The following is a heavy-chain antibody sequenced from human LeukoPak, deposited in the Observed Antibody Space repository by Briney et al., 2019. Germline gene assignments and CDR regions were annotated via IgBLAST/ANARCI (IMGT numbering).Heavy chain of an antibody. D-gene: IGHD5-12*01. V-gene: IGHV3-23*01. CDR2: ISGSGGST. Sequence: GGSLRLSCAASGFTFSSYAMSWVRQAPGKGLEWVSAISGSGGSTYYADSVKGRFTISRDNSKNTLYLQMNSPRAEDTAVYYCAKDHLDIVATIPDYWGQGTLVTVSS. CDR1: GFTFSSYA. J-gene: IGHJ4*02. CDR3: AKDHLDIVATIPDY.